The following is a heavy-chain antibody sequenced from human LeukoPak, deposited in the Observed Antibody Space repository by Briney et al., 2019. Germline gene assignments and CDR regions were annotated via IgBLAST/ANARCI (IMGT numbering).Heavy chain of an antibody. CDR1: GYTFTSYG. Sequence: ASVKVSCKASGYTFTSYGISWVRQAPGQGLEWMGWISAYNGNTNYAQKLQGRVTMTTDTSTSTVYMELRSLRSDDTAVYYCARGRPPYYYYYMDVWGKGTTVTVSS. J-gene: IGHJ6*03. V-gene: IGHV1-18*01. CDR3: ARGRPPYYYYYMDV. CDR2: ISAYNGNT.